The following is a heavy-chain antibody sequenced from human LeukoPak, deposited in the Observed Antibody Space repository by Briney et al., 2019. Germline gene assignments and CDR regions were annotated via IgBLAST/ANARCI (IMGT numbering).Heavy chain of an antibody. Sequence: ASVKDSCKASGGTFSSYAISWVRQAPGQGLEWMGGIIPIFGTANYAQKFQGRVTITADESTSTAYMELSSLRSEDTAVYYCARDLEYSSSSGLRGGTFDYWGQGTLVTVSS. CDR1: GGTFSSYA. V-gene: IGHV1-69*13. D-gene: IGHD6-6*01. CDR3: ARDLEYSSSSGLRGGTFDY. J-gene: IGHJ4*02. CDR2: IIPIFGTA.